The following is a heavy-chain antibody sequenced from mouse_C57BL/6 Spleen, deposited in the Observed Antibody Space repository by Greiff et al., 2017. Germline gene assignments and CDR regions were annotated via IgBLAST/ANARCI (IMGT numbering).Heavy chain of an antibody. CDR1: GFNIKDDY. Sequence: EVQLQQSGAELVRPGASVTLSCTASGFNIKDDYMPWVKQRPEQGLEWIGWIDPEHGYTESASKFQSQAPIPADTSSNTAYLQLSSLTSEDTACYYCTTGARGHFDDWGQGTTLTVSS. J-gene: IGHJ2*01. V-gene: IGHV14-4*01. CDR2: IDPEHGYT. CDR3: TTGARGHFDD.